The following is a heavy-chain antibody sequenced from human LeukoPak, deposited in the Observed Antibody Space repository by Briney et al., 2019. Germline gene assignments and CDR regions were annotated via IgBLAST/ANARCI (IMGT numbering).Heavy chain of an antibody. CDR3: ASLPFYGDYDY. V-gene: IGHV1-24*01. D-gene: IGHD4-17*01. CDR1: GYTLTELF. CDR2: FDPEDGET. Sequence: ASVTVSCTVSGYTLTELFMHWVRQAPGKGREWMGGFDPEDGETIYAQKFQGRVTMTEDTSTDTAYMELSRLRSEDTAVYYCASLPFYGDYDYWGQGTLVTVSS. J-gene: IGHJ4*02.